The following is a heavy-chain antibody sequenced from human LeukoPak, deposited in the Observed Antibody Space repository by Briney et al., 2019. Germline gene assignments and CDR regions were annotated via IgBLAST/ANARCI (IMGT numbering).Heavy chain of an antibody. V-gene: IGHV3-21*01. D-gene: IGHD2-21*02. J-gene: IGHJ4*02. Sequence: GGSLRLSCAASGFTFSSYSMTWVRQAPGKGLEWVSSISSSSSYIYYADSVKGRFTSSRDNAKNSLYLQMNSLRAEDTAVYYCARDFLPVCGGDCSYTDYSSQRTLVTVSS. CDR2: ISSSSSYI. CDR1: GFTFSSYS. CDR3: ARDFLPVCGGDCSYTDY.